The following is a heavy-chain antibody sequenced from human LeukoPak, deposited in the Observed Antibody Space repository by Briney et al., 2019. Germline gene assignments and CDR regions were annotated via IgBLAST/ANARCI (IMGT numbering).Heavy chain of an antibody. CDR3: ARDLKTPGGLIAL. CDR2: ISAYNDNT. CDR1: GYTFTTYG. Sequence: GASVKVSCKTSGYTFTTYGITWVRQATGQGLEYMGWISAYNDNTNYAQNLQDRVTMTTDTSTSTAYMELRSLRSDDTAVYYCARDLKTPGGLIALWGQGTLVPVSS. J-gene: IGHJ4*02. V-gene: IGHV1-18*01. D-gene: IGHD3-10*01.